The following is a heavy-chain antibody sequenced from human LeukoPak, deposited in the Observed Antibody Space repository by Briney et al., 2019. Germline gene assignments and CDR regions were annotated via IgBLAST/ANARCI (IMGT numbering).Heavy chain of an antibody. Sequence: GGSVRLSCAASGFTLSSYWMHWVRQAPGKGLVWVSRINTDGSSTSYADSVKGRFTISRDNAKNTLYLQMNSLRVEDTAVYYCARDSIKLEAGFDYWGQGTLVTVSS. CDR2: INTDGSST. CDR3: ARDSIKLEAGFDY. D-gene: IGHD1-1*01. CDR1: GFTLSSYW. J-gene: IGHJ4*02. V-gene: IGHV3-74*01.